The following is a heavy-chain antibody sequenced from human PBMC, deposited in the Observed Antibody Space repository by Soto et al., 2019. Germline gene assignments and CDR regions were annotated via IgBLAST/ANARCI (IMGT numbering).Heavy chain of an antibody. CDR1: GGSISSYY. J-gene: IGHJ5*02. V-gene: IGHV4-59*01. CDR3: AREVVAATSLWFDP. D-gene: IGHD2-15*01. CDR2: IYYSGST. Sequence: SETLSLTCTVSGGSISSYYWSWIRQPPGKGLEWIGYIYYSGSTNYNPSLKSRVTISVDTSKNQFSLKLSSVTAADTAVYYCAREVVAATSLWFDPWGQGTLVTVSS.